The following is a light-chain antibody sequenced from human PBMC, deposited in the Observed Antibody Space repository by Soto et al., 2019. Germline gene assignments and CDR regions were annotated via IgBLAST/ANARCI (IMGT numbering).Light chain of an antibody. CDR3: QQYKT. V-gene: IGKV3-20*01. CDR1: QSVSTSY. Sequence: EIVFTQSPCTLSLYPGERATLSCRASQSVSTSYVAWYQQKFGQAPRLLIYDAFSRATGIPDRFSASGSGTDFTLTISRLEPEDFAVYYCQQYKTFGEGTNVDIK. CDR2: DAF. J-gene: IGKJ1*01.